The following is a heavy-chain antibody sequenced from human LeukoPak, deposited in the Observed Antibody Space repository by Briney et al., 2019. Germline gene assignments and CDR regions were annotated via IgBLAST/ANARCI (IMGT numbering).Heavy chain of an antibody. V-gene: IGHV3-23*01. CDR3: AKDVYYYDSSGYYYWFDP. D-gene: IGHD3-22*01. CDR2: TSGSGGST. J-gene: IGHJ5*02. CDR1: GFTFSSYA. Sequence: GGSLRPSCAASGFTFSSYAMSWVRQAPGKGLEWVSATSGSGGSTYYADSVKGRFTISRDNSKNTLYLQMNSLRAEDTAVYYCAKDVYYYDSSGYYYWFDPWGQGTLVTVSS.